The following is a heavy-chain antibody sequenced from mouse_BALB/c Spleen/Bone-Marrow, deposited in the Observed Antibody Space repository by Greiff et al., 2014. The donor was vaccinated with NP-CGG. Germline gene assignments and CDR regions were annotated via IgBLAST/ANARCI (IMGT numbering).Heavy chain of an antibody. D-gene: IGHD2-4*01. CDR2: ISSGGSYT. Sequence: DVMLVESGGDLVKPGGSLKLSCAASGFTFSSYGMSWVRQTPDKGLEWVATISSGGSYTYYPDSVKGRFTISRDNAKNTLYLQTSSLKSEDTAMYYCARQTYYDYDGYFDYWGQGTTLTVSS. V-gene: IGHV5-6*02. CDR3: ARQTYYDYDGYFDY. J-gene: IGHJ2*01. CDR1: GFTFSSYG.